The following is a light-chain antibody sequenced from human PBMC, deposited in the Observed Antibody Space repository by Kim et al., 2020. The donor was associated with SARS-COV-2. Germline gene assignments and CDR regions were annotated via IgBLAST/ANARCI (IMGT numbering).Light chain of an antibody. CDR2: QDN. J-gene: IGLJ2*01. CDR3: QAWDTSTAVI. CDR1: KLGDKY. Sequence: SYELTQPPSVSVSPGQTASITCSGDKLGDKYACWYQQKPGQSPVLVMYQDNKRPSGIPERFSGSNSGDTATLTIGGTQAMDEADYYCQAWDTSTAVIFGG. V-gene: IGLV3-1*01.